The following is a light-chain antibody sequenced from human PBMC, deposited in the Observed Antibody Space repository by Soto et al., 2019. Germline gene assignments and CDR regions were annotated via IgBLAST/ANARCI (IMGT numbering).Light chain of an antibody. CDR1: QSISSY. Sequence: DIQMTQSPSSLSASVGDRVTITCRASQSISSYLNWYQQKPGKAPKLLIYAASSLQSGVPSRFSGGGSGTDFTLTISSLQPEDFATYYGQQRYSTPALTFGGGTKVAIK. J-gene: IGKJ4*01. V-gene: IGKV1-39*01. CDR3: QQRYSTPALT. CDR2: AAS.